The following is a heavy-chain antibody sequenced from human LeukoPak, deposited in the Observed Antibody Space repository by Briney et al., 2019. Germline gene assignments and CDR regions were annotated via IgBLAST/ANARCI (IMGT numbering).Heavy chain of an antibody. CDR2: ISSSRSYT. CDR1: GFTFSDYY. D-gene: IGHD3-10*01. V-gene: IGHV3-11*06. J-gene: IGHJ5*02. CDR3: AGAYYGSGSYQNWFDP. Sequence: PGGSLRLSCAASGFTFSDYYMSWIRQAPGKGLEWVSYISSSRSYTNYADSVKGRFTISRDNAKNPLYLQMNSLRAEDTAVYYCAGAYYGSGSYQNWFDPWGQGTLVTVSS.